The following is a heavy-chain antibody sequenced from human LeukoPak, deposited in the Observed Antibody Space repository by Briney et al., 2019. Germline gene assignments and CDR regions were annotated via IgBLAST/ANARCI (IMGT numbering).Heavy chain of an antibody. CDR2: IYTSGST. CDR3: ARVDDFWSGYSY. Sequence: SETLSLTCTVSGGSISSGSYYWSWIRQPAGKGLEWIGRIYTSGSTNYNPSLKSRVTISVGTSKNQFSLKLSSVTAADTAVYYCARVDDFWSGYSYWGQGTLVTVSS. CDR1: GGSISSGSYY. J-gene: IGHJ4*02. D-gene: IGHD3-3*01. V-gene: IGHV4-61*02.